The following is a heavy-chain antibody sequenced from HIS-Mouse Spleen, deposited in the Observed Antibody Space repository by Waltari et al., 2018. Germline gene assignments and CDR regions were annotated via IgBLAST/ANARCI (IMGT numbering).Heavy chain of an antibody. CDR1: GGSISSRSYY. V-gene: IGHV4-39*07. CDR3: AREIPYSSSWYDWYFDL. D-gene: IGHD6-13*01. CDR2: IYYSGST. Sequence: QLQLQESGPGLVKPSATLSLTCPVPGGSISSRSYYWGWLRPPPGQGLEWIGSIYYSGSTYYNPSLKSRVTISVDTSKNQFSLKLSSVTAADTAVYYCAREIPYSSSWYDWYFDLWGRGTLVTVSS. J-gene: IGHJ2*01.